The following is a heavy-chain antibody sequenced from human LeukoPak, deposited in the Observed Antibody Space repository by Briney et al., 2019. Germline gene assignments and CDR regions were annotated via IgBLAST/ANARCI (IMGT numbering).Heavy chain of an antibody. CDR2: INHSGST. J-gene: IGHJ3*02. Sequence: SETLSLTCAVYGGSFSGYYWSWIRQPPGKGLEWIGEINHSGSTNYNPSLKSRVTISVDTSKNQFSLKLSSVTAADTAVYYCARAPRRGYSYGYSAPVGGAFDIWGQGTMVTVPS. D-gene: IGHD5-18*01. V-gene: IGHV4-34*01. CDR1: GGSFSGYY. CDR3: ARAPRRGYSYGYSAPVGGAFDI.